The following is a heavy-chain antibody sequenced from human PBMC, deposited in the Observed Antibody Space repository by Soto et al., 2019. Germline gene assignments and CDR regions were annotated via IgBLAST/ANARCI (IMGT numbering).Heavy chain of an antibody. CDR2: ISSSSSYI. Sequence: GGSLRLSCAASGFTFSSYSMNWVRQAPGKGLEWVSSISSSSSYIYYADSVKGRFTISRDNAKNSLYLQMNSLRAEDTAVYYCARMVEGSGVPLGYYYYYMDVWGKGTTVTVSS. CDR3: ARMVEGSGVPLGYYYYYMDV. D-gene: IGHD2-15*01. CDR1: GFTFSSYS. J-gene: IGHJ6*03. V-gene: IGHV3-21*01.